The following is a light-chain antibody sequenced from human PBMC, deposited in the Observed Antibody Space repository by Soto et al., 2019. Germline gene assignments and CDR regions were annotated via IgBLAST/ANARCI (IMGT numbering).Light chain of an antibody. CDR2: GAS. Sequence: EIVLTQSPGTLSLSPGERATLSCRASQSVSSSYLAWYQKKPGQAPRLLIYGASSRATGIPDRFSGRGSGTDFSLTISRLEPEDFAVYYCQQYGDSPTFGGGTKVDIK. CDR3: QQYGDSPT. CDR1: QSVSSSY. J-gene: IGKJ4*01. V-gene: IGKV3-20*01.